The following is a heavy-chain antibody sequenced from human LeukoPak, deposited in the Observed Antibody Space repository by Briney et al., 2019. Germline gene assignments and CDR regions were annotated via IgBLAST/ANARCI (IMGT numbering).Heavy chain of an antibody. D-gene: IGHD5-24*01. CDR3: ARGRWWGNVMATRRHDALDI. CDR1: GGSISSYY. J-gene: IGHJ3*02. Sequence: SETLSLTCTVSGGSISSYYWSWIRQPAGKGLEWIGRIYTSGSTNYNPSLKSRVTMSVDTSKNQFSLKLSSVTAADTAVYYCARGRWWGNVMATRRHDALDIWGQGTMVTVSS. V-gene: IGHV4-4*07. CDR2: IYTSGST.